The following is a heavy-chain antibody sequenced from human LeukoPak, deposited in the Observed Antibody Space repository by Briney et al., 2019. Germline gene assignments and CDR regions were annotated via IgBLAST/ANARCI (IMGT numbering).Heavy chain of an antibody. CDR2: IWYDGSNK. D-gene: IGHD3-16*01. CDR3: ATLLGGDGMDV. CDR1: GPTFRSYG. J-gene: IGHJ6*02. Sequence: GESLRLSRVASGPTFRSYGMHWVRQAPGKGLEWVAVIWYDGSNKYYADSVKGRFTISRDNSKNTLYLQMNSLRVEDTAVYYCATLLGGDGMDVWGQGTTVIVPS. V-gene: IGHV3-33*01.